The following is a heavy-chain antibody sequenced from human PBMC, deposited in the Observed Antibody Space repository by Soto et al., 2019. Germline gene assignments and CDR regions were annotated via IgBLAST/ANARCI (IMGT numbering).Heavy chain of an antibody. D-gene: IGHD6-19*01. V-gene: IGHV1-46*01. CDR2: INPSGGST. CDR3: ASRSSGWYFDY. Sequence: ASVKVSCKASGYTFTSYYMHWVRQAPGQGLEWMGIINPSGGSTSYAQKFQGRVTMTRDTSTSTVYMELSSLRAEDTAVYYCASRSSGWYFDYWGQGTLVTVSS. J-gene: IGHJ4*02. CDR1: GYTFTSYY.